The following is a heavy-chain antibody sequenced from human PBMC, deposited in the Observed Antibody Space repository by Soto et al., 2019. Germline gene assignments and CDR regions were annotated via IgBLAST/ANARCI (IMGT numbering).Heavy chain of an antibody. CDR1: GGTFSSYA. CDR3: ARLSSSGYYPLQNWFDP. CDR2: IIPIFGTA. Sequence: QVQLVQSGAEVKKPGSSVKVSCKASGGTFSSYAISWVRQAPGQGLEWMGGIIPIFGTANYAQKFHGRVTITADKSTSTAYMELSSLRYEDTAVYYCARLSSSGYYPLQNWFDPWGQGTLVTVSS. D-gene: IGHD3-22*01. V-gene: IGHV1-69*06. J-gene: IGHJ5*02.